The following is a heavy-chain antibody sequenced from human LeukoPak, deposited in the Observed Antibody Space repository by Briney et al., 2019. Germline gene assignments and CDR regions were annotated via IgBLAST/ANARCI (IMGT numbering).Heavy chain of an antibody. J-gene: IGHJ5*02. CDR2: MNPNSGNT. CDR1: GYTFTSYD. D-gene: IGHD2-2*01. V-gene: IGHV1-8*01. Sequence: ASVKVSCKASGYTFTSYDIHWVRQATGQGLEWMGWMNPNSGNTGYAQKFQGRVTMTRNTSISTAYMELSSLRSEDTAVYYCARGRWSTSSNWFDPWGQGTLVTVSS. CDR3: ARGRWSTSSNWFDP.